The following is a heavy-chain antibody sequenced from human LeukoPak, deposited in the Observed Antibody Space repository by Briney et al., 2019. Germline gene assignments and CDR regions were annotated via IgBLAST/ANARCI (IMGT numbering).Heavy chain of an antibody. D-gene: IGHD6-19*01. CDR3: ARRGGGRIAVAGTRGTRYYFDY. J-gene: IGHJ4*02. CDR2: INHSGST. CDR1: GGSISTYY. Sequence: SETLSLTCTVSGGSISTYYWSWLRQPPGKGLEWIGEINHSGSTNYNPSLKSRVTISVDTSKNQFSLKLSSVTAADTAVYYCARRGGGRIAVAGTRGTRYYFDYWGQGTLVTVSS. V-gene: IGHV4-34*01.